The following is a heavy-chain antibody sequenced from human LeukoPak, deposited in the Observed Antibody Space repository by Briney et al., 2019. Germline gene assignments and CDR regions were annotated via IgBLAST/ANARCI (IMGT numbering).Heavy chain of an antibody. CDR2: IVPEDGET. CDR3: ATDPEASAAFDI. Sequence: ASVTVCFTFSASTLTELSMHWVRQAQGKGKERKGGIVPEDGETIYAQKFQDRVTMTEDTSTDTAYMELSRLRSEDTAVYYCATDPEASAAFDIWGQGTMVTVSS. J-gene: IGHJ3*02. V-gene: IGHV1-24*01. CDR1: ASTLTELS.